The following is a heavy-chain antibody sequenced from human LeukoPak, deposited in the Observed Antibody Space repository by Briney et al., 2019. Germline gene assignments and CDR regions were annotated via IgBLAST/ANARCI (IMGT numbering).Heavy chain of an antibody. Sequence: SVKVSCKASGGTFRSYAISWVRQAPGQGLEWMGGIIPIFGTANYAQKFQGRVTITADESTSTAYMELSSLRSEDTAVYYCARVALADPYYDFWSGYQYLDYWGQGTLVTVSS. J-gene: IGHJ4*02. CDR1: GGTFRSYA. V-gene: IGHV1-69*13. D-gene: IGHD3-3*01. CDR3: ARVALADPYYDFWSGYQYLDY. CDR2: IIPIFGTA.